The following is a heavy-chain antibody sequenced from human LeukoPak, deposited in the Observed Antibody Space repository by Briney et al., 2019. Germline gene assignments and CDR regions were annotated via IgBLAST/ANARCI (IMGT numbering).Heavy chain of an antibody. Sequence: SETLSLTCTVSGGSISSYYWSWIRQPPGKGLEWIGYIYYSGSTNYNPSLKSRVTISVDRSKNQFSLKLSSVTAADTAVYYCARVPGDWFDPWGQGTLVTVSS. CDR1: GGSISSYY. V-gene: IGHV4-59*12. CDR2: IYYSGST. D-gene: IGHD3-10*01. J-gene: IGHJ5*02. CDR3: ARVPGDWFDP.